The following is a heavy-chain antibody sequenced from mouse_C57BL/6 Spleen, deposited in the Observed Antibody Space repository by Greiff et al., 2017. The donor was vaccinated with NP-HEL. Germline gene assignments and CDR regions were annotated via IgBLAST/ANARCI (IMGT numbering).Heavy chain of an antibody. CDR1: GYAFSSSW. CDR2: IYPGDGDT. D-gene: IGHD2-3*01. CDR3: ARGFDGYSFAY. J-gene: IGHJ3*01. Sequence: QVQLQQSGPELVKPGASVKISCKASGYAFSSSWMNWVKQRPGKGLEWIGRIYPGDGDTNYNGKFKGKATLTADKSSSTAYMQLSSLTSEDSAVYFCARGFDGYSFAYWGQGTLVTVSA. V-gene: IGHV1-82*01.